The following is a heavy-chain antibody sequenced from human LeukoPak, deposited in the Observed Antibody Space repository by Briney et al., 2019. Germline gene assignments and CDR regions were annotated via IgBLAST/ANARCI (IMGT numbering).Heavy chain of an antibody. D-gene: IGHD4-17*01. Sequence: PGRSLRLSCAASGFTFSSYGMHWVRQAPGKGLEWVAVIWYDGSHKYYADSVKGRFTISRDNSKNTLYLQMNSLRAEDTAVYYCAKDYGGTFWGQGTLVTVSS. CDR2: IWYDGSHK. V-gene: IGHV3-33*06. CDR1: GFTFSSYG. CDR3: AKDYGGTF. J-gene: IGHJ4*02.